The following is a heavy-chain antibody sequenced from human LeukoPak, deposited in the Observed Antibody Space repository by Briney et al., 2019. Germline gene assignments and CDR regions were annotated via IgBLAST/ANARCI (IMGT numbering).Heavy chain of an antibody. CDR1: GFTFSSYA. J-gene: IGHJ4*02. Sequence: GGSLRLSCAASGFTFSSYAMSWVRQAPGKGLEWVSAISGSGGSTYYADSVKGRLTISRDNSKNTLYLQMNSLRAEDTAVYYCGKDSGDTMIVVENYFDYCGQGTLVTVSS. CDR3: GKDSGDTMIVVENYFDY. V-gene: IGHV3-23*01. CDR2: ISGSGGST. D-gene: IGHD3-22*01.